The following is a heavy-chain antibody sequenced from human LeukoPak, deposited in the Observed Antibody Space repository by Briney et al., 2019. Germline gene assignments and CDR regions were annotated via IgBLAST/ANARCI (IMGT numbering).Heavy chain of an antibody. D-gene: IGHD3-16*02. CDR3: ARSRGITFGGVIAPFDY. CDR2: IYYRGST. V-gene: IGHV4-59*01. Sequence: PSETLSLTCTVSGGSISSYYWSWIRQPPGKGLEWIGYIYYRGSTNYNPSLKSRVTISVDTSKNQFSLKLSSVTAADTAVYYCARSRGITFGGVIAPFDYWGQGTLVTVSS. J-gene: IGHJ4*02. CDR1: GGSISSYY.